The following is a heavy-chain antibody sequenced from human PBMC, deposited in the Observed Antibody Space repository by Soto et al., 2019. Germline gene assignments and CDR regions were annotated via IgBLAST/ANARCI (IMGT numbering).Heavy chain of an antibody. V-gene: IGHV1-2*02. J-gene: IGHJ6*02. Sequence: ASVKVSCKASGGTFSSYAISWVRQAPGQGLEWMGGINPNSGGTNYAQKFQGRVTMTRDTSISTAYMELSRLRSDDTAVYYCATLWSSFYYYGMDVWGQGTTVTVSS. CDR3: ATLWSSFYYYGMDV. CDR1: GGTFSSYA. CDR2: INPNSGGT. D-gene: IGHD2-21*01.